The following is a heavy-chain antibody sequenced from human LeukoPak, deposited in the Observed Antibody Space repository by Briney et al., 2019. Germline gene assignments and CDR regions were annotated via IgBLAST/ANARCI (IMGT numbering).Heavy chain of an antibody. CDR2: IYSGGST. V-gene: IGHV3-53*01. CDR1: KFNFNSYG. D-gene: IGHD3-10*01. CDR3: ARVKAGYYYYMDV. Sequence: GGSLRLSRTTSKFNFNSYGMTWVRQAPGRGLEWVSVIYSGGSTYYADSVKGRFTISRDNSKNTLYLQMNSLRAEDTAVYYCARVKAGYYYYMDVWGKGTTVTVSS. J-gene: IGHJ6*03.